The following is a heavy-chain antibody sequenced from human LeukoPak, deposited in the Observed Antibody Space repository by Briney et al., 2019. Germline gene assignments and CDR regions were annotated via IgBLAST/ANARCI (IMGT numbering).Heavy chain of an antibody. CDR1: GGSFSGYY. CDR2: INHSGSA. V-gene: IGHV4-34*01. CDR3: ARVRFLEWLTSNYMDV. Sequence: SETLSLTCAVYGGSFSGYYWSWIRQPPGKGLEWIGEINHSGSATYNPSLKSRVTISVDPSKNQFSLKLSSVTAADTAVYYCARVRFLEWLTSNYMDVWGKGTTVTVSS. J-gene: IGHJ6*03. D-gene: IGHD3-3*01.